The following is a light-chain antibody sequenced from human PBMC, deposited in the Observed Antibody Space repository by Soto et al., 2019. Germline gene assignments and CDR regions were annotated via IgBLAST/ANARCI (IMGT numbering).Light chain of an antibody. J-gene: IGKJ1*01. CDR1: QSVSKNF. V-gene: IGKV3-20*01. Sequence: EIVLTQSPGTLSLSPGERATLSCRASQSVSKNFLAWYQQKPGQAPRLLIHDASSRATGIPDRFSGSGSGTDFTRTISRLEPEDFAVYYCQQYGSSPKTFGQGTKVEIK. CDR3: QQYGSSPKT. CDR2: DAS.